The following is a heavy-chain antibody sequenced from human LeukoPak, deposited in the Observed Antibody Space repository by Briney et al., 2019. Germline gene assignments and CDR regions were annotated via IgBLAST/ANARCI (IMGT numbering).Heavy chain of an antibody. D-gene: IGHD1-26*01. V-gene: IGHV3-66*01. CDR1: GFTVSSNY. J-gene: IGHJ5*02. Sequence: GGSLRLSCAASGFTVSSNYMSWVRQAPGKGLEWVSVIYSGGSTDYADSVKGRFTISRDNSKNTLYLQMNSLRAEDTAIYYCARDLNKGSYHWFDPWGQGTLVTVSS. CDR2: IYSGGST. CDR3: ARDLNKGSYHWFDP.